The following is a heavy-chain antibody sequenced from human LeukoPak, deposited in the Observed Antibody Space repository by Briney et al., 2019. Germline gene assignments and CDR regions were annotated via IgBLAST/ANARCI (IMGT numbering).Heavy chain of an antibody. CDR3: ARGVNWIDP. J-gene: IGHJ5*02. CDR2: ISYSGTT. CDR1: GGSISSYY. D-gene: IGHD6-13*01. Sequence: PSETLSPTCTVSGGSISSYYWSWIRQPPGKGLEWIGYISYSGTTNYNPSLKSRVTISIDTSKNQFSLKLSSVTAADTAVYYCARGVNWIDPWGQGTLVTVSS. V-gene: IGHV4-59*01.